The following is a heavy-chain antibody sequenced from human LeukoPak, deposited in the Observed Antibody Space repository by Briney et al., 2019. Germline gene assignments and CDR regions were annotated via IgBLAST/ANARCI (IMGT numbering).Heavy chain of an antibody. J-gene: IGHJ4*02. D-gene: IGHD5-18*01. CDR1: GFAVSSNY. CDR3: TKYSGRIDY. Sequence: PGGSLRLSCAASGFAVSSNYMSWVRQAPGKRLEWVSVIYSGGSTYYADSVKGRFTISRDDSKSIAYLQMNSLKTENTAVYYCTKYSGRIDYWGQGTLVTVSS. V-gene: IGHV3-66*01. CDR2: IYSGGST.